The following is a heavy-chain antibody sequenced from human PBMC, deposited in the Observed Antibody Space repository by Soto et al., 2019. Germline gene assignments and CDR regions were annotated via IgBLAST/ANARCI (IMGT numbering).Heavy chain of an antibody. V-gene: IGHV1-18*04. CDR1: GYTFTSYG. D-gene: IGHD1-1*01. Sequence: GASVKVSCKASGYTFTSYGISWVRQAPGQGLEWMGWISAYNGNTNYAQKLQGRVTMTTDTSTSTAYMELRSLRSDDTAVYYCARDLQNWNQPYNWFDPWGQGTLVTVSS. CDR3: ARDLQNWNQPYNWFDP. J-gene: IGHJ5*02. CDR2: ISAYNGNT.